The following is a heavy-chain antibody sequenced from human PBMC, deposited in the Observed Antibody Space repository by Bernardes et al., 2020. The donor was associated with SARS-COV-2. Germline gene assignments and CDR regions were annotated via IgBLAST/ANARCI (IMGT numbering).Heavy chain of an antibody. Sequence: SETLSLTCGVYSGPFTGYYWIWIRQPPGKGLEWIGEINHRGSANFNPSLKSRVTISVDTSAKQFSLTMTSMTPADTATYYCARGSGGIASRPFNWGQGTRVTVSS. CDR1: SGPFTGYY. D-gene: IGHD6-6*01. CDR3: ARGSGGIASRPFN. V-gene: IGHV4-34*01. J-gene: IGHJ4*02. CDR2: INHRGSA.